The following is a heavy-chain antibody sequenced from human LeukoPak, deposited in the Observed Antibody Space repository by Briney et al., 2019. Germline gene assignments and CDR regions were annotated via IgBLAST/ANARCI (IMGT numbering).Heavy chain of an antibody. CDR3: ARGKDYDSSGPADTTNNWFDP. Sequence: SVKVSCKASGGTFSSYAISWVRQAPGQGLEWMGGIIPIFGTANYAQKFQGRVTITADESTSTAYMELSSLRSEDTAVYYCARGKDYDSSGPADTTNNWFDPWGQGALVTVSS. V-gene: IGHV1-69*13. CDR1: GGTFSSYA. J-gene: IGHJ5*02. D-gene: IGHD3-22*01. CDR2: IIPIFGTA.